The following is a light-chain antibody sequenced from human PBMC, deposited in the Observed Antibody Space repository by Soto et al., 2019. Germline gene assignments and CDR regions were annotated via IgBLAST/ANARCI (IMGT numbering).Light chain of an antibody. CDR3: QQLNSYLSIT. CDR2: DAS. Sequence: GDRVTITCRASQTISTWMAWYQQKPGKAPKLLVYDASTLQSGVASRFSGSGSGTEFTLTISSLQPEDFATYYCQQLNSYLSITFGQGTRLEIK. CDR1: QTISTW. V-gene: IGKV1-9*01. J-gene: IGKJ5*01.